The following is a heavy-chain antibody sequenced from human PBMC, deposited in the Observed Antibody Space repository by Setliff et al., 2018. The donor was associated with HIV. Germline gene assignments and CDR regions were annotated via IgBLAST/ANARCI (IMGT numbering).Heavy chain of an antibody. CDR3: VRDRDWAFDY. V-gene: IGHV3-48*03. CDR2: NGIINGAK. Sequence: PGGSLRLSCGASGFTFSDIEMNWVRQAPGKGLEWVSYNGIINGAKHYADSMEGRFTISRDDAKISLYLQMDSLRAEDTAVYYCVRDRDWAFDYWGQGILVTVS. D-gene: IGHD3-9*01. J-gene: IGHJ4*02. CDR1: GFTFSDIE.